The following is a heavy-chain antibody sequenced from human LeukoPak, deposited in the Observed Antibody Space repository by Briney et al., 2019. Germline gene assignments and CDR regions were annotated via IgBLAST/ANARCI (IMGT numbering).Heavy chain of an antibody. CDR1: GGSISSYY. J-gene: IGHJ3*02. CDR2: IYTSGST. CDR3: ARASHDYVWGSYPNDAFDI. Sequence: SETLSLTXTVSGGSISSYYWSWIRQPAGKGLEWIGRIYTSGSTNYNPSLKSRVTMSVDTSKNQFSLKLSSVTAADTAVYYCARASHDYVWGSYPNDAFDIWGQRTMVTVSS. D-gene: IGHD3-16*02. V-gene: IGHV4-4*07.